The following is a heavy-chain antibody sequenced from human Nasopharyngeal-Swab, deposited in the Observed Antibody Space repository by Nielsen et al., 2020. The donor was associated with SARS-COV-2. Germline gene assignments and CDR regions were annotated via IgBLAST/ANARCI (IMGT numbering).Heavy chain of an antibody. J-gene: IGHJ4*02. D-gene: IGHD2/OR15-2a*01. CDR2: IGTSDDT. Sequence: GGSLRLSCEASGFNFASFAMTWVRQAPGKGLEWVSTIGTSDDTYYTDSVKGRFAISRDNSKNKVYLQMDSLRPDDTALYYCAKTFLIAPRTYDYWGQATLVTVSS. CDR1: GFNFASFA. V-gene: IGHV3-23*01. CDR3: AKTFLIAPRTYDY.